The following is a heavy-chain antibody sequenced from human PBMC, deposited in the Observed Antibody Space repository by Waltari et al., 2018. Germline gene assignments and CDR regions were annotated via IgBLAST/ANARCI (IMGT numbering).Heavy chain of an antibody. J-gene: IGHJ3*02. CDR2: IYSGGST. Sequence: EVQLVETGGGLIQPGGSLRLSCAASGFTVSSNYMSWVRQAPGKGLEWVSVIYSGGSTYDADSVKGRFTISRDNSKNTLYLQMNSLRAEDTAVYYCARDLVQRGNDAFDIWGQGTMVTVSS. V-gene: IGHV3-53*02. CDR3: ARDLVQRGNDAFDI. CDR1: GFTVSSNY. D-gene: IGHD2-2*01.